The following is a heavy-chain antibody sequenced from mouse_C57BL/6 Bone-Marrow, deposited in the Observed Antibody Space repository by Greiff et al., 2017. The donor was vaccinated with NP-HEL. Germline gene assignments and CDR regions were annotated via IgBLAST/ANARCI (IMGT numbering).Heavy chain of an antibody. V-gene: IGHV1-69*01. CDR1: GYTFTSYW. CDR3: AREIGTSRGYFDY. CDR2: IDPSDSYT. Sequence: VQLQQSGAELVMPGASVKLSCKASGYTFTSYWMHWVKQRPGQGLEWIGEIDPSDSYTNYNQKFKGKSTLTVDKSSSTAYMQLSSLTSEDSAVYYCAREIGTSRGYFDYWGQGTTLTVSS. D-gene: IGHD1-1*01. J-gene: IGHJ2*01.